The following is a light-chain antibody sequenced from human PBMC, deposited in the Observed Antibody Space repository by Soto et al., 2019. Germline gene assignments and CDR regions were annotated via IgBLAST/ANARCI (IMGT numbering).Light chain of an antibody. CDR1: QSISGY. CDR3: QQTYNTPVT. CDR2: GAS. Sequence: DIQMTQSPASLSASVGDRVTITCRASQSISGYLNWYLQKPGKAPKHLIYGASTLQSGVPSRFTGSGSETSFTLTISCLQPEDFGTYYCQQTYNTPVTFGPGTKVDI. J-gene: IGKJ3*01. V-gene: IGKV1-39*01.